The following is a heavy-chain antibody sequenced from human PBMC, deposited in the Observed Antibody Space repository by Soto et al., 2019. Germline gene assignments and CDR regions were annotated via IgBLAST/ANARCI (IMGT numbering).Heavy chain of an antibody. Sequence: QGQLVQSGAEVKKPGASVKVSCTASGYAFTNYAINWVRQAPGQGVEWMGWMNPDTGGTGYARQFQGRLTMTRNITMWTVYMALNSQRSDDSAVDYCAGEWPDVFDVWGQGTTVIVSS. J-gene: IGHJ3*01. D-gene: IGHD5-12*01. CDR1: GYAFTNYA. CDR3: AGEWPDVFDV. V-gene: IGHV1-8*01. CDR2: MNPDTGGT.